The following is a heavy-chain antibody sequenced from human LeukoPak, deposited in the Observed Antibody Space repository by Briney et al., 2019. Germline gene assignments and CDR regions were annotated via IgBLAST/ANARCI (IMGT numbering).Heavy chain of an antibody. D-gene: IGHD2-8*01. CDR1: GGTFSSYA. J-gene: IGHJ3*02. Sequence: ASVKVSCKASGGTFSSYAISWVRQAPGQGLEWMGIINPSGGSTSYAQKFQGRVTMTRDTSTSTVYMELSSLRSEDTAVYYCARAMGFDAFDIWGQGTMVTVSS. CDR3: ARAMGFDAFDI. CDR2: INPSGGST. V-gene: IGHV1-46*01.